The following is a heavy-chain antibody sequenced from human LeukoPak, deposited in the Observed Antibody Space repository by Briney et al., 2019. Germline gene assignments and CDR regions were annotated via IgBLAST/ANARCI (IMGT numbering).Heavy chain of an antibody. V-gene: IGHV1-18*01. CDR3: ARVSRSGWYWNYYYGMDV. CDR1: GYTFTSYG. Sequence: GASVKVSCKASGYTFTSYGISWVRQAPGQGLEWMGWISAYNGNTNYAQKLQGRVTMTTDTPTSTAYMELRSLRSDDTAVYYCARVSRSGWYWNYYYGMDVWGQGTTVTVSS. J-gene: IGHJ6*02. CDR2: ISAYNGNT. D-gene: IGHD6-19*01.